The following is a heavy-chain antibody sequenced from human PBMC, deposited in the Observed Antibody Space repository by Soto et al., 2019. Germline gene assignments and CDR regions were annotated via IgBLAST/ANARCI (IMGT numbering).Heavy chain of an antibody. J-gene: IGHJ4*02. CDR1: GFTFSGSA. D-gene: IGHD2-21*02. CDR2: IRSKANSYAT. Sequence: EVQLVESGGGLVQPGGSLKLSCAASGFTFSGSAMHWVRQASGKGVEWVGRIRSKANSYATAYAASVKGRFTISRDDSKNTAYLQMNSLKTEDTAVYYCTRHLHSGSDSHYWGQGTLVTVSS. CDR3: TRHLHSGSDSHY. V-gene: IGHV3-73*02.